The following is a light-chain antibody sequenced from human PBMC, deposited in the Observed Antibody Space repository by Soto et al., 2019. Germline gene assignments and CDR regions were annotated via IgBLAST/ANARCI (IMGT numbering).Light chain of an antibody. V-gene: IGKV1-9*01. CDR3: QQHNTFPVT. CDR1: QGISSY. CDR2: ASS. Sequence: DIQLTQSPSFLSASVGDRVTITCRASQGISSYLAWYQQTPGRAPKLLIYASSTLQSGVPSRFSGSGSGTEFTLTISSLQPEDFATYYCQQHNTFPVTFGQGTRLDI. J-gene: IGKJ5*01.